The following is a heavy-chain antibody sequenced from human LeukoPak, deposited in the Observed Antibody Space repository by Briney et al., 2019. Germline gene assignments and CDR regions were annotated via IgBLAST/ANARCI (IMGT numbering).Heavy chain of an antibody. D-gene: IGHD2-21*02. Sequence: SETLSLTCAVYGGSFSGYYWNWIRQPPGKGLEWIGEINHSGSTNYNPSLKSRVTISVDTSKNQFSLKLSSVTAADTAVYYCARFCGGDCYSGLVDYWGQGTLVTVSS. CDR2: INHSGST. J-gene: IGHJ4*02. V-gene: IGHV4-34*01. CDR3: ARFCGGDCYSGLVDY. CDR1: GGSFSGYY.